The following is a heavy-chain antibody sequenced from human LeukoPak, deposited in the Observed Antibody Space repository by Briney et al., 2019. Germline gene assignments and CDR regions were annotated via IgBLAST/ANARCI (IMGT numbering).Heavy chain of an antibody. Sequence: ASVKVSCKASGYTFTSYYMHWVRQAPGQGLEWMGIINPSGGSTSYAQKFQGRVTMTRDMSTSTVYMELSSLRSEDTAVYYCARDMYYYDSSGYYPLYFDYWGQGTLVTVSS. CDR3: ARDMYYYDSSGYYPLYFDY. D-gene: IGHD3-22*01. CDR2: INPSGGST. V-gene: IGHV1-46*01. CDR1: GYTFTSYY. J-gene: IGHJ4*02.